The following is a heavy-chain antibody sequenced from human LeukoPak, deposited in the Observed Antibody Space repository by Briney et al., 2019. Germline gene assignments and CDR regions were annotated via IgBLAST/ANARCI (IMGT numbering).Heavy chain of an antibody. Sequence: GGSLRLSCAASGFTFDDYAMHWVRQAPGKGLEWVSGISWNSGSIGYADSVKGRFTISRDNAKNSLYLQMNSLRAEDTALYYCAKAPRRVWFGEYLPPHFGYWGQGTLVTVSS. V-gene: IGHV3-9*01. J-gene: IGHJ4*02. CDR3: AKAPRRVWFGEYLPPHFGY. CDR2: ISWNSGSI. D-gene: IGHD3-10*01. CDR1: GFTFDDYA.